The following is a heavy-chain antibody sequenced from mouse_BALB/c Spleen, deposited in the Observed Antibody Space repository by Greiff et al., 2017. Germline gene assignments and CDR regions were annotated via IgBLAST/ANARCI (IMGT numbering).Heavy chain of an antibody. CDR1: EYEFPSHD. Sequence: EVKLMESGGGLVQPGESLKLSCESNEYEFPSHDMSWVRKTPEKRLELVAAINSDGGSTYYPDTMERRFIISRDNTKKTLYLQMSSLRSEDTALYYCARDSSGYPWFAYWGQGTLVTVSA. CDR3: ARDSSGYPWFAY. CDR2: INSDGGST. V-gene: IGHV5-2*01. D-gene: IGHD3-2*01. J-gene: IGHJ3*01.